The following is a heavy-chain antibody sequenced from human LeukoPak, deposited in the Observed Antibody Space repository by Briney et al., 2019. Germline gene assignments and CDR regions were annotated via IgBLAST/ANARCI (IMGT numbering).Heavy chain of an antibody. J-gene: IGHJ3*01. Sequence: GGSLRLSCAASGFTFSSYSMNWVRQAPGKGLEWVSAISGSGHSTYYTDSVKGRFTVSRDNSKNTLYLQMNSLRAEDTAIYYCAKGVLSGYGLVDFWGQGTMVTVSS. V-gene: IGHV3-23*01. D-gene: IGHD3-22*01. CDR3: AKGVLSGYGLVDF. CDR1: GFTFSSYS. CDR2: ISGSGHST.